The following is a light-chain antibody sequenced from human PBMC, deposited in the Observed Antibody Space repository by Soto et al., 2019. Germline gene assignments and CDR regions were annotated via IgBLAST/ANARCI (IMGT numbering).Light chain of an antibody. J-gene: IGKJ2*01. Sequence: EIVMTQSPATLSLSPGERAALSCRASQSINSELAWYQQKPGQPPRLLIYGASTRATGVPARFTGSESGSEFTLTISGLQSDDFATYYCQQYNSYPYTFGQGTKLEIK. V-gene: IGKV3-15*01. CDR3: QQYNSYPYT. CDR2: GAS. CDR1: QSINSE.